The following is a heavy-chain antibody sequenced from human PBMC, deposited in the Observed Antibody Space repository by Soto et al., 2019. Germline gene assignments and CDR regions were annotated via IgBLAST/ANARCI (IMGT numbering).Heavy chain of an antibody. Sequence: DVQLVESGGGLVQPGGSLRLSCEASGFTFRSYNMNWVRQAPGKGLDWLSYISSSSSTIYYADSVKGRFTISRDNAKNSLYLQMNSLRDDDSAMYYCARGGTIAVSTVGDYWGQGTLVTVSS. J-gene: IGHJ4*01. CDR1: GFTFRSYN. CDR3: ARGGTIAVSTVGDY. CDR2: ISSSSSTI. D-gene: IGHD3-16*01. V-gene: IGHV3-48*02.